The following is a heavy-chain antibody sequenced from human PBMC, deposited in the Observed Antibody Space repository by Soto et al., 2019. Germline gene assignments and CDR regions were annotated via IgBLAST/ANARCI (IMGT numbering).Heavy chain of an antibody. CDR3: ARVKLERRPGAFDI. V-gene: IGHV1-69*13. J-gene: IGHJ3*02. D-gene: IGHD1-1*01. CDR2: IIPIFGTA. Sequence: SVKGLCKASGGTFSSYAISWVRQAPGQGLEWMGGIIPIFGTANYAQKFQGRVTITADESTSTAYMELSSLRSEDTAVYYCARVKLERRPGAFDIWGQGTMVTVSS. CDR1: GGTFSSYA.